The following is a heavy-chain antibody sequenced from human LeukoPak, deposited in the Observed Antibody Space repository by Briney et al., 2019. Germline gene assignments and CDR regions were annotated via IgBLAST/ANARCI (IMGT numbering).Heavy chain of an antibody. CDR2: VSGHNGDT. D-gene: IGHD6-25*01. Sequence: ASVKGSSKASGYTFTSYGVSWVRQAPGQGLEWMGWVSGHNGDTDCAQKLQGRVTMTIVTSTSTDYMELRNLISDDPAVYFCARDRHSGYSSVWYDHWGQGTLVTVSS. CDR1: GYTFTSYG. V-gene: IGHV1-18*01. CDR3: ARDRHSGYSSVWYDH. J-gene: IGHJ5*02.